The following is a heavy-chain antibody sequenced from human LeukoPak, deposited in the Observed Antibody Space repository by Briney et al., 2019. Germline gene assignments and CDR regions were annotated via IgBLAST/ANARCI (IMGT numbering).Heavy chain of an antibody. Sequence: GGSLRLSCAASGFTFSSYEMNWVRQAPGKGLEWVSAISGSGGNTYYADSVKGRFTISIDNSKNTLYLQMNSLRAEDTAVYYCARRAGAYSHPYDYWGQGTLVTVSS. J-gene: IGHJ4*02. D-gene: IGHD4/OR15-4a*01. CDR2: ISGSGGNT. CDR1: GFTFSSYE. CDR3: ARRAGAYSHPYDY. V-gene: IGHV3-23*01.